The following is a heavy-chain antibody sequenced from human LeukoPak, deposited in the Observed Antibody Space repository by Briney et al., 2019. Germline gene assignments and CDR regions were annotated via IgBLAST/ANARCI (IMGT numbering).Heavy chain of an antibody. CDR3: ARGGAFYDILTGHHKIKPEYMDV. Sequence: SGGSLRLSCAASGFTFSIYSINWVRQAPGKGLEWVSYISGSSDIIYYADSVKGRFTISRENAENSVSLQMNSLRGEDTAVYYCARGGAFYDILTGHHKIKPEYMDVWGKGTTVTVSS. J-gene: IGHJ6*03. CDR1: GFTFSIYS. V-gene: IGHV3-48*04. D-gene: IGHD3-9*01. CDR2: ISGSSDII.